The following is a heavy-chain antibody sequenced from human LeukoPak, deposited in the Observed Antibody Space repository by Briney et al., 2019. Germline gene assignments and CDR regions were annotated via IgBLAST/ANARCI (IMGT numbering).Heavy chain of an antibody. V-gene: IGHV1-69*05. D-gene: IGHD3-10*01. CDR3: ARVPPPITMVRGVIVTYYWYFDL. J-gene: IGHJ2*01. Sequence: SVKVSCKASGGTFSSYAISWVRQAPGQGLEWMGRIIPIFGTANYTQKFQGRVTITTDESTSTAYMELSSLRSEDTAVYYCARVPPPITMVRGVIVTYYWYFDLWGRGTLVTVSS. CDR2: IIPIFGTA. CDR1: GGTFSSYA.